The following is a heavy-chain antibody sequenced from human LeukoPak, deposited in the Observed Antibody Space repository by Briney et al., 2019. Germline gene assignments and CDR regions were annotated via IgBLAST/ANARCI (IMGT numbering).Heavy chain of an antibody. CDR1: GGSVSSGSYY. CDR3: ARVSLGWLVRAYFDY. CDR2: MYYSGST. J-gene: IGHJ4*02. D-gene: IGHD6-19*01. V-gene: IGHV4-61*01. Sequence: SETLSLTCTVSGGSVSSGSYYWSWIRQPPGKGLEWIGYMYYSGSTNYNPSLKSRVTISVDTSKNQFSLKLSSVTAADTAAYYCARVSLGWLVRAYFDYWGQGTLVTVSS.